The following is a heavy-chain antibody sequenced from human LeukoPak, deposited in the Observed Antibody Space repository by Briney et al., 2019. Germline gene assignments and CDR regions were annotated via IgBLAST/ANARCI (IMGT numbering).Heavy chain of an antibody. CDR1: GGTFSSYA. J-gene: IGHJ4*02. D-gene: IGHD3-9*01. CDR2: IIPILGIA. CDR3: ARDLYILTGYYSRGYFDY. Sequence: GASVKVSCKASGGTFSSYAISWVRQAPGQGLEWMGRIIPILGIANYAQKFQGRVTITADKSTSTAYMELSSLRSEDTAVYYCARDLYILTGYYSRGYFDYWGQGTLVTVPS. V-gene: IGHV1-69*04.